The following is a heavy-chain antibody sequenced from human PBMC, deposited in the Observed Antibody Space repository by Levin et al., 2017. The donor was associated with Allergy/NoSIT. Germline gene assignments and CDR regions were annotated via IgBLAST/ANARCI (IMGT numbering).Heavy chain of an antibody. D-gene: IGHD1-26*01. Sequence: SLTTWGVGVGWIRQPPGKALEWLAHIYWNDDSYFSPSLKSRLTIAKDTSKNLVVLTMTNMDPVDTATYYCAHLNGGSNYCFDHWGQGTLVTVSS. CDR3: AHLNGGSNYCFDH. J-gene: IGHJ4*02. V-gene: IGHV2-5*01. CDR2: IYWNDDS. CDR1: SLTTWGVG.